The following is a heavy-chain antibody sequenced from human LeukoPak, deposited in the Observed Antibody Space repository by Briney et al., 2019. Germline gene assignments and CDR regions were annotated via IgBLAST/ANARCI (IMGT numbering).Heavy chain of an antibody. CDR1: GGSYSGYY. CDR2: INHSGST. V-gene: IGHV4-34*01. D-gene: IGHD4-17*01. Sequence: SETLSLTCAVYGGSYSGYYWSWIRQPPGKGLEWIGEINHSGSTNYNPSLKSRVTILVDTSKNQFSLKLSSVTAADTAVYYCARGHSPVTTKVSYFQHWGQGTLVTVSS. J-gene: IGHJ1*01. CDR3: ARGHSPVTTKVSYFQH.